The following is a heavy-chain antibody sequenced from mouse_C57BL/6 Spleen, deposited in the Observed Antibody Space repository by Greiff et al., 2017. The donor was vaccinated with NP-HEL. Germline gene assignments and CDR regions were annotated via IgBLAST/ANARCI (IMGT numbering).Heavy chain of an antibody. CDR3: TSRRDYDLYFDV. J-gene: IGHJ1*03. Sequence: VQLQQSGAELVRPGASVTLSCKASGYTFTDYEMHWVKQTPVHGLEWIGAIDPETGGTAYNQKFKGKAILTADKSSSTAYMELRSLTSEDSAVYYGTSRRDYDLYFDVWGTGTTVTVSS. CDR1: GYTFTDYE. CDR2: IDPETGGT. D-gene: IGHD2-4*01. V-gene: IGHV1-15*01.